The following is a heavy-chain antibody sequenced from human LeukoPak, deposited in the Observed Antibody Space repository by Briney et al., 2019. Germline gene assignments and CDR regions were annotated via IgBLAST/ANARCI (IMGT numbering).Heavy chain of an antibody. Sequence: GGSLRLSCAASGFTFSDSYMSWIRQAPGKGLEWVSYISRGGSTIYYADSVKGRFTISRDNAKNSLYLQMNNPRAEDTAVYYCARDGDRGYWGQGTLVTVSS. CDR3: ARDGDRGY. J-gene: IGHJ4*02. CDR1: GFTFSDSY. D-gene: IGHD3-10*01. CDR2: ISRGGSTI. V-gene: IGHV3-11*01.